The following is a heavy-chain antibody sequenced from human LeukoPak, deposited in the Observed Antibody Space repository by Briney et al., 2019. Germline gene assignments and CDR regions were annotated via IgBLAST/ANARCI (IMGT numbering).Heavy chain of an antibody. CDR3: ARAGTDSSGYYFPTDY. J-gene: IGHJ4*02. V-gene: IGHV1-8*01. CDR1: GYTFTSYD. Sequence: GASVKVSCKASGYTFTSYDINWVRQATGQGLEWMGWMNHNSGNTGYAQKFQGRVTMSRNTSISTAYMELSSLRSEDTAVYYCARAGTDSSGYYFPTDYWGQGTLVTVSS. CDR2: MNHNSGNT. D-gene: IGHD3-22*01.